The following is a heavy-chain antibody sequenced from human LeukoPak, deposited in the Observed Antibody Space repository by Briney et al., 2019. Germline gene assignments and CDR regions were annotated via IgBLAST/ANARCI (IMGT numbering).Heavy chain of an antibody. CDR2: INSDGSST. V-gene: IGHV3-74*01. CDR3: SVPYCSSTSCYNDYYYMDV. D-gene: IGHD2-2*02. J-gene: IGHJ6*03. Sequence: PGGSLRLSCAASGFTFSSYWMHCVRQAPGKGLVWVSRINSDGSSTSYADSAKGRFTISRDNSKNTLYLQMNSLTAEDTAVYYCSVPYCSSTSCYNDYYYMDVWGKGTTVTISS. CDR1: GFTFSSYW.